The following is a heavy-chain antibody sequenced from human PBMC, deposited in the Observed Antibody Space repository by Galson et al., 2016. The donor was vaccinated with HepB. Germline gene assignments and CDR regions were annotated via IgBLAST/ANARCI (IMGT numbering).Heavy chain of an antibody. Sequence: SLRLSCAASGFTFSNHAMSWVRQAPGKGLEWVSVITGNGVTYYADSVKGRFTISRDNSKNTLFLQMNSLRAEDTAIYFCAKDRLSGHGDYSWGIFDIWGRGTEVTVSS. CDR2: ITGNGVT. CDR3: AKDRLSGHGDYSWGIFDI. D-gene: IGHD4-17*01. V-gene: IGHV3-23*01. J-gene: IGHJ3*02. CDR1: GFTFSNHA.